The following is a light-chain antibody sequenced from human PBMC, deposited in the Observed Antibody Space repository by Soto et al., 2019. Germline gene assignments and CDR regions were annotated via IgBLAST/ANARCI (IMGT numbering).Light chain of an antibody. J-gene: IGKJ5*01. V-gene: IGKV1-9*01. CDR2: AAS. CDR3: QQLNSYAIT. CDR1: QGISSY. Sequence: IQLTQSPSSLSVSVGDRVTITCRASQGISSYLAWYQQKPGKAPKLLIYAASTLQSGVPSRFSGSGSGTDFTLTISSLQPEDFATYYCQQLNSYAITFGQGTRLEIK.